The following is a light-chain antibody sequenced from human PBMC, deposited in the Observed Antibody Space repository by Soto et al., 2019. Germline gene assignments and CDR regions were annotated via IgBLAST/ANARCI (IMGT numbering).Light chain of an antibody. V-gene: IGKV4-1*01. CDR2: WAS. CDR3: LQYFSLPQS. CDR1: QTVLSTSNNKNY. Sequence: DIVMTQSPDSLAVSLGERATLNCKSSQTVLSTSNNKNYLVWYQQKPGQPPRPLLFWASTRESGVPERFSGSGSGTNFTLTISNVQAEDVAAYYSLQYFSLPQSFGQGTKLEIK. J-gene: IGKJ2*03.